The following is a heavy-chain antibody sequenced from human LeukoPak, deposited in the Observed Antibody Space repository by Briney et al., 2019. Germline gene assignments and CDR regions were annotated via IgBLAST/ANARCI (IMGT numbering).Heavy chain of an antibody. CDR3: ARDDGYCSSTSCYPYYFDY. J-gene: IGHJ4*02. CDR2: ISSSSSYI. CDR1: GFTFSSYS. V-gene: IGHV3-21*01. D-gene: IGHD2-2*01. Sequence: PGGSLRLSCAASGFTFSSYSMNWVRQAPGKGLEWVSSISSSSSYIYYADSVKGRFTIPRDNAKNSLYLQMNSLRAEDTAVYYCARDDGYCSSTSCYPYYFDYWGQGTLVTVSS.